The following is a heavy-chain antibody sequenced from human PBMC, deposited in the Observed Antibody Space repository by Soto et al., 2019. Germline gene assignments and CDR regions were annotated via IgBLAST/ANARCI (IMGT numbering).Heavy chain of an antibody. CDR2: IYYSGST. V-gene: IGHV4-31*03. D-gene: IGHD3-22*01. CDR3: ERSYDSGGYSFDY. Sequence: QVHLQESGPGLVKPSQTLSLTCTVSGGSISSGGYYWSWIRQHPGKGLEWIGYIYYSGSTYYNPSLKSRVTISVDTSKNQFSLKLSSVTAADTAVYYCERSYDSGGYSFDYWGQGTLVTVSS. CDR1: GGSISSGGYY. J-gene: IGHJ4*02.